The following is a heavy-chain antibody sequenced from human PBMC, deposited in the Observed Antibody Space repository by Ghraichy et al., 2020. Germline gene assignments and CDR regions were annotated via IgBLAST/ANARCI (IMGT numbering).Heavy chain of an antibody. Sequence: ETLSLTCAVYGGSFSGYYWSWIRQPPGKGLEWIGEINHSGSTNYNPSLKSRVTISVDTSKNQFSLKLSSVTAADTAVYYCAKAYCSGGSCYHDYWGQGTLVTVSS. CDR3: AKAYCSGGSCYHDY. J-gene: IGHJ4*02. D-gene: IGHD2-15*01. V-gene: IGHV4-34*01. CDR1: GGSFSGYY. CDR2: INHSGST.